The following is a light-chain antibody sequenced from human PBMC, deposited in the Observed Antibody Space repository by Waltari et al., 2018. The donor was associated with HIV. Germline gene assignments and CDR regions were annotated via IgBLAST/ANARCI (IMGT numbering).Light chain of an antibody. CDR2: DVS. V-gene: IGLV2-14*03. CDR1: TSAVVGYRY. CDR3: SSYTSSSTYV. Sequence: QSALTQPAPVSGSPGQSITISCTGPTSAVVGYRYVPWYQQHPGKAPKLMIYDVSNRPSVVSNRFSGSKSGNTASLTISGLQAEDEADYYCSSYTSSSTYVFGTGTKVTVL. J-gene: IGLJ1*01.